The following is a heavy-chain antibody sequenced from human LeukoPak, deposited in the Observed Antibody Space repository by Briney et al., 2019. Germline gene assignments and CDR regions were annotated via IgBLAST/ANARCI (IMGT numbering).Heavy chain of an antibody. V-gene: IGHV4-34*01. CDR3: ARGLSAIVH. CDR1: GGSFSGYY. D-gene: IGHD2-21*02. Sequence: KPSETLSLTCAVYGGSFSGYYWSWIRQPPGKGLEWIGEINHSGSTNYNPSLKSRVTISVDTSKNQFSLNLSSVTAADTAVYYCARGLSAIVHWGQGTLVTVSS. CDR2: INHSGST. J-gene: IGHJ4*02.